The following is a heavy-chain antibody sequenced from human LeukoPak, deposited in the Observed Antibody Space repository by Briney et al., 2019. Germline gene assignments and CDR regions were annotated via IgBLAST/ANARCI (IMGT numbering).Heavy chain of an antibody. V-gene: IGHV3-33*01. CDR3: ARDGIVVVPAAIESSYYYYYGMDV. Sequence: GGSLRLSCAASGFTFSSYGMPWVRQAPGKGLEWVAVIWYDGSNKYYADSVKGRFTISRDNSKNTLYLQMNSLRAEDTAVYYCARDGIVVVPAAIESSYYYYYGMDVWGQGTTVTVSS. J-gene: IGHJ6*02. CDR1: GFTFSSYG. D-gene: IGHD2-2*02. CDR2: IWYDGSNK.